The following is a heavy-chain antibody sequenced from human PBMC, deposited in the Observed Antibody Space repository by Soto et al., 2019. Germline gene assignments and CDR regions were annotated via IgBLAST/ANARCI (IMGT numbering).Heavy chain of an antibody. D-gene: IGHD6-19*01. V-gene: IGHV4-59*04. CDR3: GRPTGEWLITNWYY. CDR1: GGSISSYY. CDR2: VYYGGDS. J-gene: IGHJ4*01. Sequence: SETLALTWTVSGGSISSYYWSWIRQPTGKGLEWIGIVYYGGDSYYNPSLKRRVTISVDTSQDQLSLKVQSVTAAGTAVYYCGRPTGEWLITNWYYWGHGTLVT.